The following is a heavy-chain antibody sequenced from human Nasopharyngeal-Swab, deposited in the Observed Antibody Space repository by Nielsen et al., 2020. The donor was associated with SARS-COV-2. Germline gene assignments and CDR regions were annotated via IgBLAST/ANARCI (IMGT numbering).Heavy chain of an antibody. D-gene: IGHD6-19*01. V-gene: IGHV4-39*01. Sequence: WIRQPPGKGLEWIGSIYYSGSTNYNPSLKSRVTISVDTSKNQFSLKLSSVTAPDTAVYYCASRIAVASGHYRPFDYWGQGTLVTVSS. CDR3: ASRIAVASGHYRPFDY. J-gene: IGHJ4*02. CDR2: IYYSGST.